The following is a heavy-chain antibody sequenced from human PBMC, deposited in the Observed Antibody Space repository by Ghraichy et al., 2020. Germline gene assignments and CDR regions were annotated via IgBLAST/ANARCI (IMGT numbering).Heavy chain of an antibody. V-gene: IGHV5-51*01. CDR2: IYPGDSDT. J-gene: IGHJ4*02. CDR3: ARRVGYYGSGTTSGFDY. CDR1: GYSFTSYW. D-gene: IGHD3-10*01. Sequence: GESLNISCKGSGYSFTSYWIGWVRQMPGKGLEWMGIIYPGDSDTRYSPSFQGQVTISADKSISTAYLQWSSLKASDTAMYYCARRVGYYGSGTTSGFDYWGQGTLVTVSS.